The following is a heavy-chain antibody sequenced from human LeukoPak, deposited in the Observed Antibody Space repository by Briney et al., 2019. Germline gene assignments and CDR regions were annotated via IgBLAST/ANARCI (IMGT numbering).Heavy chain of an antibody. J-gene: IGHJ4*02. CDR1: VYTFTRYG. CDR3: AITHYYDSSGQDY. V-gene: IGHV1-18*01. D-gene: IGHD3-22*01. CDR2: ISAYNGNT. Sequence: ASVKVSCKASVYTFTRYGISWVRQAPGPGLEWRGWISAYNGNTNYAQKLQGRVTMTTDTSTSTAYMELRSLRSDDTAVYYCAITHYYDSSGQDYWGQGTLVSVSS.